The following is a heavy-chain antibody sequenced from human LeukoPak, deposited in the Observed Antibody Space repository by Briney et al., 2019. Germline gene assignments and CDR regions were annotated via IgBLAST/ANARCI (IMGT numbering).Heavy chain of an antibody. CDR1: GGSISSGGYY. CDR3: ARLPLASIAPHTYYYYGMDV. J-gene: IGHJ6*02. Sequence: PSETLSLTCTVSGGSISSGGYYWSWIRQPPGKGLEWIGEINHSGSTNYNPSLKSRVTISVDTSKNQFSLKLSSVTAADTAVYYCARLPLASIAPHTYYYYGMDVWGQGTTVTVSS. V-gene: IGHV4-39*07. CDR2: INHSGST. D-gene: IGHD6-6*01.